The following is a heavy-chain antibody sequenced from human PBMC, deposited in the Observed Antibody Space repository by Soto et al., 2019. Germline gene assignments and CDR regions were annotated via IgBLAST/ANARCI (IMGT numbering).Heavy chain of an antibody. CDR2: ISSSGSTI. CDR3: ARDARATRALGGSLYGMDV. J-gene: IGHJ6*02. Sequence: QVQLVESGGGLVKPGGSLRLSCAASGFTFSDYYMSWIRQAPGKGLEWVSYISSSGSTIYYADSVKGRFTSSRDNANNSLDLQMNSLRAEDTAVYYCARDARATRALGGSLYGMDVWGQGTTVTVSS. CDR1: GFTFSDYY. D-gene: IGHD3-16*01. V-gene: IGHV3-11*01.